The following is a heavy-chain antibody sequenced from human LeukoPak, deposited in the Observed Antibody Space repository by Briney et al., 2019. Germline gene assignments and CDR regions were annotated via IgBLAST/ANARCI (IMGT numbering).Heavy chain of an antibody. D-gene: IGHD6-13*01. V-gene: IGHV1-18*01. CDR1: GYTFTSYG. CDR3: ARNNLGVARIAAFNWFDP. Sequence: VASVKVSCKASGYTFTSYGITWVRQAPGQGLEWMGWISAYNGNTNYAQKLQGRVTMTTDTSTSTAYMELRSLRSDDTAVYYCARNNLGVARIAAFNWFDPWGQGTLATVSS. CDR2: ISAYNGNT. J-gene: IGHJ5*02.